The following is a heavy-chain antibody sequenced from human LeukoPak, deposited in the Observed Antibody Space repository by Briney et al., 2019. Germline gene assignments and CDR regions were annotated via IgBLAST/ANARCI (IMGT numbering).Heavy chain of an antibody. CDR1: GYTFTSYD. J-gene: IGHJ3*02. CDR3: ARVETSYGSGSYHGAFDI. D-gene: IGHD3-10*01. CDR2: MNPKSGNT. V-gene: IGHV1-8*03. Sequence: GASVKVSCKASGYTFTSYDINWVRQATGQGLEWMGWMNPKSGNTGHAQKFQGRVTITRDTSISTVYMELSSLRSEDTAVYYCARVETSYGSGSYHGAFDIWGQGTMVTVSS.